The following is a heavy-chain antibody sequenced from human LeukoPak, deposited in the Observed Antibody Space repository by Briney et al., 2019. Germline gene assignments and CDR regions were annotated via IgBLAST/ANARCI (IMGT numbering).Heavy chain of an antibody. CDR2: INHSGST. D-gene: IGHD3-10*01. V-gene: IGHV4-34*01. CDR1: GGSFSGYY. CDR3: ARDLDYYGSGSPTNWFDP. Sequence: SETLSLTCAVYGGSFSGYYWSWIRQPPGKGLEWIGEINHSGSTNYNPSLKSRVTISVGTSKNQFSLKLSSVTAADTAVYYCARDLDYYGSGSPTNWFDPWGQGTLVTVSS. J-gene: IGHJ5*02.